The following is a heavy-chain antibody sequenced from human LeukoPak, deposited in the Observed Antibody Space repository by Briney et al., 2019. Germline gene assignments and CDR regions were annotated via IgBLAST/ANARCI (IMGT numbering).Heavy chain of an antibody. CDR1: GFTFSDYY. Sequence: GGSLRLSCAASGFTFSDYYMSWTRQAPGKGLEWVSYISSSGSTIYYADSVKGRFTISRDNAKNSLYLQMNSLRAEDTAVYYCARGLVVPAATTGFDPWGQGTLVTVSS. CDR3: ARGLVVPAATTGFDP. J-gene: IGHJ5*02. V-gene: IGHV3-11*04. CDR2: ISSSGSTI. D-gene: IGHD2-2*01.